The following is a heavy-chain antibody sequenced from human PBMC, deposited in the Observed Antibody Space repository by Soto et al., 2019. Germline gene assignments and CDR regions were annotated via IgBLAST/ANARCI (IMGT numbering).Heavy chain of an antibody. V-gene: IGHV1-18*01. CDR2: ISAHNGNT. D-gene: IGHD1-1*01. CDR3: ARGRYGDY. CDR1: GYAFTTYG. Sequence: QVHLVQSGAEVKKPGASVKVSCQGSGYAFTTYGITWVRQAPGQGLEWMGWISAHNGNTNYAQKLQGRVIVTRDTSTSTAYMELRSLRYAYTAVYYCARGRYGDYWGQGALVTVSS. J-gene: IGHJ4*02.